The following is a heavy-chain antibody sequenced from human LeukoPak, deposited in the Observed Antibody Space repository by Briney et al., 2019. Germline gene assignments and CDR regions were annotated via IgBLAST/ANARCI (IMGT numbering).Heavy chain of an antibody. CDR1: GYTFTNYA. D-gene: IGHD5-24*01. Sequence: ASVKVSCKASGYTFTNYAIHWVRQAPGQGLEWMGWINAGNGNTKYSQRFQGRVTITRDTSASTAYMELSSLTSEDTAVYYCARDWGWRDGYNPHDRLVFLQYWGQGTPVTVSS. CDR3: ARDWGWRDGYNPHDRLVFLQY. J-gene: IGHJ4*02. V-gene: IGHV1-3*01. CDR2: INAGNGNT.